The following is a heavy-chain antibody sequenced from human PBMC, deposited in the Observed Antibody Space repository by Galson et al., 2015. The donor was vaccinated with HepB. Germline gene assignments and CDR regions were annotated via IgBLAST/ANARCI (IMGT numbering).Heavy chain of an antibody. J-gene: IGHJ4*02. V-gene: IGHV4-61*01. CDR3: ARGRDYWGGYHLDY. CDR2: ISYSGST. Sequence: QVQLQESGPGLVKPSETLSLTCAVSGGSVSSGSYYWSWIRQPPGKGLEWIGYISYSGSTNYNPSLTSRVTISVDTSKNQLSLKLSSVTAADTAVYYCARGRDYWGGYHLDYWGQGTLVTVSS. CDR1: GGSVSSGSYY. D-gene: IGHD3-3*01.